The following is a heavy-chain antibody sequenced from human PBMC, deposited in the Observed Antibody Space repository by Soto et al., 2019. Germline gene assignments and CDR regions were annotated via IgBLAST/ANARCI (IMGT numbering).Heavy chain of an antibody. V-gene: IGHV4-34*01. J-gene: IGHJ6*02. CDR2: INHSGST. Sequence: SETLSLTCAVYGESLTGYYWSWIRQPPGKGLEWMGEINHSGSTNYNPSLKSRVTISVDTSKNQFYLKLSSVTAADTAVYYCASHTGYSSSVPGYYYGMDVWGQGTTVTVSS. D-gene: IGHD6-13*01. CDR1: GESLTGYY. CDR3: ASHTGYSSSVPGYYYGMDV.